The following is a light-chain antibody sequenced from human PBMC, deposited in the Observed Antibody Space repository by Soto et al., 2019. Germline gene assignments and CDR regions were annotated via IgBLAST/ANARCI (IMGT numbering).Light chain of an antibody. V-gene: IGKV1-5*01. Sequence: DIQMTQSPSTVSASVGDSVTITCRASQSITTWLAWYQQRPGKAPKLLIYDVSSLQSGVPSRFSGSGSGTDFTLTISSVQPEDFATYYCQQYKSYPLTFGGGTKVDIK. CDR1: QSITTW. CDR2: DVS. CDR3: QQYKSYPLT. J-gene: IGKJ4*01.